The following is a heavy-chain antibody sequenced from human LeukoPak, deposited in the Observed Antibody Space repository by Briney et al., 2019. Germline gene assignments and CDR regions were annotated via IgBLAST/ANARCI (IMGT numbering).Heavy chain of an antibody. V-gene: IGHV4-39*07. CDR2: IYYTGNT. CDR3: ARRPDYYYYYMDV. CDR1: GVSISRSNSY. Sequence: SETLSLTCTVFGVSISRSNSYWGWIRQPPGKGLEWIGSIYYTGNTYYNASLKSRVTISIDTSKNQISLRLTSVTAADTAVYYCARRPDYYYYYMDVWGKGTTVTVSS. J-gene: IGHJ6*03.